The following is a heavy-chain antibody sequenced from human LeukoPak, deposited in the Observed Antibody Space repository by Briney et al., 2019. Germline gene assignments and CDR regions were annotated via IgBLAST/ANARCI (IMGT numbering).Heavy chain of an antibody. CDR2: INPSGGST. CDR3: ARDRRYYDSSGYARDAFDI. J-gene: IGHJ3*02. CDR1: GYTFTSYY. V-gene: IGHV1-46*01. D-gene: IGHD3-22*01. Sequence: ASVKVSCKASGYTFTSYYMHWVRQAPGQGLEWMGIINPSGGSTSYAQKFQGRVTMTRDTSTSTVYMELSSLRSEDTAVYYCARDRRYYDSSGYARDAFDIWGQGTMVTVSS.